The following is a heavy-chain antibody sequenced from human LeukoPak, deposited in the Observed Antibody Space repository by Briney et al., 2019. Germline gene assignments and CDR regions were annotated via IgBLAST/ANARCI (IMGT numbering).Heavy chain of an antibody. CDR2: INHSGST. Sequence: PSGTLSLTCVVYGGSFSGYYWSWIRQPPGKGLEWIGEINHSGSTNYNPSLKSRVTISVDTSKNQFSLKLSSVTAADTAVYYCARHPGIAAAADDYWGQGTLVTVSS. J-gene: IGHJ4*02. V-gene: IGHV4-34*01. CDR1: GGSFSGYY. D-gene: IGHD6-13*01. CDR3: ARHPGIAAAADDY.